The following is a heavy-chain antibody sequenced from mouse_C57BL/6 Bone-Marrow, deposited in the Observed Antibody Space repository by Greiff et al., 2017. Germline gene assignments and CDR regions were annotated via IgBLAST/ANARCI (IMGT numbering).Heavy chain of an antibody. CDR3: ARGGLTIDY. Sequence: QVQLLQPGTDLVKPGASVKLSCTASGYTFTSYWMHWVQQRPGQGLEWIGTINPSNGCTNYTDTFKSKATLTVDKSSSTAYMQLSSLNSENSAVYYGARGGLTIDYWGQGTTLTVSS. J-gene: IGHJ2*01. D-gene: IGHD1-3*01. CDR1: GYTFTSYW. V-gene: IGHV1-53*01. CDR2: INPSNGCT.